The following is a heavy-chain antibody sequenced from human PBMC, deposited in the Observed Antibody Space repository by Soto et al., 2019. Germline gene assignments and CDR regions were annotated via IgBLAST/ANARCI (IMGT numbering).Heavy chain of an antibody. CDR3: ARDWGTPGRGSAVGYYYHYGMDV. J-gene: IGHJ6*02. D-gene: IGHD6-19*01. CDR2: IKGDGREK. Sequence: EVQLVESGGGLVQPGGSLRLSCLASDFPFNTYGMNWVRQAPGRGREGVANIKGDGREKNYVDSVKGRFTISRDNAKNSLYLQMNSLRGEDTAVYFCARDWGTPGRGSAVGYYYHYGMDVWGQGTTVTVSS. CDR1: DFPFNTYG. V-gene: IGHV3-7*03.